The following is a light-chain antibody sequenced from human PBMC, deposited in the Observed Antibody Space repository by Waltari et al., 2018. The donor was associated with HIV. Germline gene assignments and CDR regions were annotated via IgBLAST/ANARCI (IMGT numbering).Light chain of an antibody. CDR1: SSNIGTGYD. CDR3: QSYDSSLSGWV. Sequence: QSVLTQPPSVSGAPGQRVTISCTGSSSNIGTGYDVHWYRQFPGRAPKLLVYVNNNRPSGVPDRFSGSNSGTSASLAITGLQADDEADYYCQSYDSSLSGWVFGGGTKLTVL. V-gene: IGLV1-40*01. CDR2: VNN. J-gene: IGLJ3*02.